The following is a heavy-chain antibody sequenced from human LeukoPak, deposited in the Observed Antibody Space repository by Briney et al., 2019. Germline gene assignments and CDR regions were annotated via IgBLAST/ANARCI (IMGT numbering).Heavy chain of an antibody. CDR2: ASHSGDA. CDR1: GVAVWSYY. J-gene: IGHJ6*03. CDR3: ARGTRGDYVYHRGNFRRMVYYYYMDV. D-gene: IGHD4-17*01. Sequence: SETLSLTCSVSGVAVWSYYWNWIRQSPGRGLEWIGYASHSGDANYNPSLKSRASISINPSQNHISLELTSVTAADTAIYFCARGTRGDYVYHRGNFRRMVYYYYMDVWGKGTTVTVSS. V-gene: IGHV4-59*02.